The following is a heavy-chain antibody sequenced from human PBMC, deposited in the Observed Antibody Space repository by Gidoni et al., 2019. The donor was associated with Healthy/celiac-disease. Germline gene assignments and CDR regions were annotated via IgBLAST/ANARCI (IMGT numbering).Heavy chain of an antibody. Sequence: QVQLQQWGAGLLKPSDTLSLTCAVYGGSFSGYYWSWIRQPPGKGLEWIGEINHSGSTTYNPSLKSRVTISVDTSKNQFSLKLSSVTAADTAVYYCARGRAVYSSSWYSVGFYYFDYWGQGTLVTVSS. J-gene: IGHJ4*02. V-gene: IGHV4-34*01. CDR3: ARGRAVYSSSWYSVGFYYFDY. D-gene: IGHD6-13*01. CDR2: INHSGST. CDR1: GGSFSGYY.